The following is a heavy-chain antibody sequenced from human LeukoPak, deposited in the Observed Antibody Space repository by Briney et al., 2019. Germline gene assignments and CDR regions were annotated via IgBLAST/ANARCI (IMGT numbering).Heavy chain of an antibody. CDR2: IKSYSYNT. CDR1: GYNFANYG. CDR3: ARDMMTSNAFNV. Sequence: ASVKVSCKTSGYNFANYGINWVRQAPGQGLEWLGWIKSYSYNTNYAQKFQGRVTMTKDTFTNTAYMELMNLRSDDTAVYYCARDMMTSNAFNVWGQGTMVTVSS. V-gene: IGHV1-18*01. J-gene: IGHJ3*01. D-gene: IGHD3-16*01.